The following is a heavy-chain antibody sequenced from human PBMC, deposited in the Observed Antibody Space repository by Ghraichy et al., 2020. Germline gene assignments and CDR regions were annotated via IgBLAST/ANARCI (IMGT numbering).Heavy chain of an antibody. CDR2: IYYSGST. CDR1: GGSISSGGYY. V-gene: IGHV4-31*03. Sequence: SETLSLTCTVSGGSISSGGYYWSWIRQHPGKGLEWIGYIYYSGSTYYNPSLKSRVTISVDTSKNQFSLKLSSVTAADTAVYYCARDRSSHSLFDYWGQGTLVTVSS. D-gene: IGHD2-15*01. CDR3: ARDRSSHSLFDY. J-gene: IGHJ4*02.